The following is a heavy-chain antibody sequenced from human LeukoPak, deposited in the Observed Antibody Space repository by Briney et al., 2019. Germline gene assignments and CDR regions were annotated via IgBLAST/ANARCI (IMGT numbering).Heavy chain of an antibody. CDR3: ARDPHDYGDYWVDY. V-gene: IGHV4-34*01. CDR2: INHSGST. J-gene: IGHJ4*02. Sequence: SETLSLTCAVYGGSFSGYYWSWIRQPPGKGLEWIGEINHSGSTNYNPSLKSRVTISVDTSKNQFSLKLNSVTAADTAVYYCARDPHDYGDYWVDYWGQGTLVTVSS. D-gene: IGHD4-17*01. CDR1: GGSFSGYY.